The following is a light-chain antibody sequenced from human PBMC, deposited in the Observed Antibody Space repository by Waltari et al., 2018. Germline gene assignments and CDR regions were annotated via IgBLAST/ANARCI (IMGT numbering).Light chain of an antibody. V-gene: IGKV2-30*02. CDR2: KVS. CDR3: MQSTVWPT. Sequence: DVVMTQSPLSLPVTLGQPASISCRSSQSLVRSNGDTFLTWFQQRRSQSPSRLIYKVSNRDWRIPAKFSGNGSGTDYTQKISRVEAEDVGIDYCMQSTVWPTFGQGTKVEI. J-gene: IGKJ1*01. CDR1: QSLVRSNGDTF.